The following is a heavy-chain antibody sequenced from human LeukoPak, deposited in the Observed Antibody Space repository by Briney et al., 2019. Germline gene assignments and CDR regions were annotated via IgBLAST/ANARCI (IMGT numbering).Heavy chain of an antibody. Sequence: SETLSLTCTVSGGSISSYYWSWIRQPAGKGLEWIGRIYTSGSTNYNPSLKSRVTMSVDTSKNQFSLKLSSVTAADTAVYYCARSIVVVPAANPIFDYWGQGTLVTVSS. D-gene: IGHD2-2*01. V-gene: IGHV4-4*07. CDR1: GGSISSYY. CDR3: ARSIVVVPAANPIFDY. CDR2: IYTSGST. J-gene: IGHJ4*02.